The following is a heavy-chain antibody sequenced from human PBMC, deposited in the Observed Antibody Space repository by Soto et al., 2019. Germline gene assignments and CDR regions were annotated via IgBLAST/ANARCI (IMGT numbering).Heavy chain of an antibody. CDR1: GFTFSSYA. CDR3: AKGRGYGEGFDP. J-gene: IGHJ5*02. Sequence: LRLSCAASGFTFSSYAMTWVRQAPGKGLEWVSSISAGGSTYYADSVKGRFTISRDNSKNTLYLQMNNLRAEDTAIYYCAKGRGYGEGFDPWGQGTLVTVSS. D-gene: IGHD4-17*01. V-gene: IGHV3-23*01. CDR2: ISAGGST.